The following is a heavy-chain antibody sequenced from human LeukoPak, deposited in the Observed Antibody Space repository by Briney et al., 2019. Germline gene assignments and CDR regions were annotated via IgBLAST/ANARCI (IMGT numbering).Heavy chain of an antibody. J-gene: IGHJ4*02. V-gene: IGHV3-23*01. CDR1: GFPFSTYA. CDR2: IFGSTGST. Sequence: SGGSLRLSCVASGFPFSTYAMSWVRQAPGKGLEWVSSIFGSTGSTYYADSVEGRVTVSRDNSRNTVYLQMNSLRGEDTAVYYCARDRTYHSDFTAYYFSPPLQQYWGQGTLVTVSS. D-gene: IGHD3-22*01. CDR3: ARDRTYHSDFTAYYFSPPLQQY.